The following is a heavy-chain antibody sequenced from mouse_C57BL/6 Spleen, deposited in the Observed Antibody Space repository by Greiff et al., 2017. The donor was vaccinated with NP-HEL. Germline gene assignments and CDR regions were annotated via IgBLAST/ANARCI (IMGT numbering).Heavy chain of an antibody. CDR3: ARYDYGYEAWFAY. CDR1: GFTFTDYY. D-gene: IGHD2-2*01. V-gene: IGHV7-3*01. J-gene: IGHJ3*01. Sequence: EVQVVESGGGLVQPGGSLSLSCAASGFTFTDYYMSWVRQPPGKALEWLGFIRNKANGYTTEYSASVKGRFTISRDNSQSILYLQMNALRAEDSATYYCARYDYGYEAWFAYWGQGTLVTVSA. CDR2: IRNKANGYTT.